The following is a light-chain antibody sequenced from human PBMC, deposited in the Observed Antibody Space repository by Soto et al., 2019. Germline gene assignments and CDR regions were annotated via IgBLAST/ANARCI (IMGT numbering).Light chain of an antibody. CDR2: EVS. Sequence: QSALTQPASVSGSPGQSITMSCTGTSSDVGGYDYVSWYQQHPGEVPKLIIFEVSSRPAWISNRFSASKSGNTASLNISGLQAEDEADYYCSSYTPGSSYVFGTGTKLTVL. V-gene: IGLV2-14*01. CDR3: SSYTPGSSYV. CDR1: SSDVGGYDY. J-gene: IGLJ1*01.